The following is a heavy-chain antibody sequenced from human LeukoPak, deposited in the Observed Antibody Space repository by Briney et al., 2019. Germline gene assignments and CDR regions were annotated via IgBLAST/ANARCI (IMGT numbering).Heavy chain of an antibody. J-gene: IGHJ4*02. CDR2: IDRNGDST. CDR1: GFNFDDYG. CDR3: ARDLSGPFDY. D-gene: IGHD6-19*01. V-gene: IGHV3-20*04. Sequence: GGSLRLSCAASGFNFDDYGMSWVRQGPGKGLEWVSGIDRNGDSTGYADSVKGRFTISRDNAKNSLYLQMNSLRAEDTAVYYCARDLSGPFDYWGQGTLVTVSS.